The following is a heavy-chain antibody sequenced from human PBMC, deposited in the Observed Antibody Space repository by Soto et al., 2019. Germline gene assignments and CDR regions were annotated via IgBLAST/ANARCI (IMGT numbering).Heavy chain of an antibody. CDR1: GGSVSSGSYY. J-gene: IGHJ5*02. CDR3: ARDVFYDILTGYFLLDP. CDR2: IYYSGST. D-gene: IGHD3-9*01. Sequence: SETLSLTCTVSGGSVSSGSYYWSWIRQPPGKGLEWIGYIYYSGSTNYNPSLKSRVTISVDTSKNQFSLKLSSVTAADTAVYYCARDVFYDILTGYFLLDPWGQGTLVTVSS. V-gene: IGHV4-61*01.